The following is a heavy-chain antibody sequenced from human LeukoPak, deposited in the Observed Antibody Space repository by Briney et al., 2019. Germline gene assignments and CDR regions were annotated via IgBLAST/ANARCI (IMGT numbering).Heavy chain of an antibody. D-gene: IGHD1-1*01. CDR1: GVTFRSLG. CDR2: ISAYNGNT. Sequence: APVKVSCKASGVTFRSLGLSWVRQAPGQGLEWMGWISAYNGNTNYAQKFQGRVTITADESTSTAYMELSSLRSEDTAVYFCARGRVSSSTWYSTYYYYFYMDVWGKGTTVTVSS. V-gene: IGHV1-69*13. CDR3: ARGRVSSSTWYSTYYYYFYMDV. J-gene: IGHJ6*03.